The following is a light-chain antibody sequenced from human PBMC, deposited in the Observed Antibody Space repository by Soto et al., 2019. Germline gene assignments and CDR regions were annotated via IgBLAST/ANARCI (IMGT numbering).Light chain of an antibody. CDR1: QNIGRW. J-gene: IGKJ1*01. CDR3: LQDINYPWT. Sequence: DIQMTQSPSTLSACIGDRVTISCRASQNIGRWLAWYQQKPGTAPNLLIYHASNLRGGVPSRFSGGGSGTDFTLAISSLQPEDSATYYCLQDINYPWTFGQGSMVDIK. V-gene: IGKV1-5*01. CDR2: HAS.